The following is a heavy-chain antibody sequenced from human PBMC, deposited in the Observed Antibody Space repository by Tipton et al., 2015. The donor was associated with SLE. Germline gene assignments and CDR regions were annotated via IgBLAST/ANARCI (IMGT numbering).Heavy chain of an antibody. CDR1: GFNFPKYA. D-gene: IGHD2-8*01. Sequence: SLRLSCAASGFNFPKYAMSWVRQAPGKGLEWVYSMSGSGVNIYHAESVKGRFTISRDNSQNTLFLRMINLRVDDTAVYYCANDTLDTNYLDEWFVVWSQGTQVTFST. J-gene: IGHJ5*02. CDR3: ANDTLDTNYLDEWFVV. V-gene: IGHV3-23*01. CDR2: MSGSGVNI.